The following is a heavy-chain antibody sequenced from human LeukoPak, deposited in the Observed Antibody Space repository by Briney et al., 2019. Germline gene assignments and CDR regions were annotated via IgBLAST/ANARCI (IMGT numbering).Heavy chain of an antibody. CDR1: GFTFTSYG. CDR3: ARELGGSYYFGGRQDYFDY. Sequence: ASVKVSCKASGFTFTSYGISWVRQAPGQGVEGMGWISAYNGKTNYAQKLQGRVTMTTDTSTSTAYMELRSLRSDETAVYYSARELGGSYYFGGRQDYFDYWGQGTLVTVSS. J-gene: IGHJ4*02. CDR2: ISAYNGKT. V-gene: IGHV1-18*01. D-gene: IGHD1-26*01.